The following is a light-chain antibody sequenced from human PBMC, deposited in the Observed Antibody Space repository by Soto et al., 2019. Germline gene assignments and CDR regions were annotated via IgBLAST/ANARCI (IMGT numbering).Light chain of an antibody. CDR3: QQYNNWPYT. J-gene: IGKJ2*01. CDR2: DAS. V-gene: IGKV3-15*01. Sequence: EIVMTQSPATLSVSPGDRATLSCRASQSAKTYLAWYQQKPDQAPRLLIYDASSRPTGIPARFSGSGSGTEFTLTISSLQSEDFAVYYCQQYNNWPYTFGQGTKLEIK. CDR1: QSAKTY.